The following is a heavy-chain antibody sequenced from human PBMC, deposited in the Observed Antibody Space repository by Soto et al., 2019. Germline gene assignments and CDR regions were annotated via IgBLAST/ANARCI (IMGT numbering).Heavy chain of an antibody. CDR3: ARIKLVEWFFINVDVYDMDV. CDR1: GFSLSDYA. CDR2: ISSDSRTI. V-gene: IGHV3-48*02. D-gene: IGHD3-3*01. Sequence: GGSLRLSCVASGFSLSDYAVNWVRQAPGKGLEWVSFISSDSRTIYYADSVEGRFTVSRDDARNSVSLQMDSLRDEDAAVYYCARIKLVEWFFINVDVYDMDVWGQGTPVTVSS. J-gene: IGHJ6*02.